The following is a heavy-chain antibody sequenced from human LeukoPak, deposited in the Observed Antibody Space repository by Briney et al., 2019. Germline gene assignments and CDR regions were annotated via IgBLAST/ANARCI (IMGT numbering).Heavy chain of an antibody. CDR2: TNPNSGNT. V-gene: IGHV1-8*01. J-gene: IGHJ4*02. CDR1: GYTFTSYD. Sequence: GASVKVSCKASGYTFTSYDINWVRLATGQGLEWMGWTNPNSGNTGYAQKFQGRVTMTRNTSISTAYMELSSLRSEDTAVYYCARVGVRDDSFDSWGQGTLVTVSS. D-gene: IGHD3-22*01. CDR3: ARVGVRDDSFDS.